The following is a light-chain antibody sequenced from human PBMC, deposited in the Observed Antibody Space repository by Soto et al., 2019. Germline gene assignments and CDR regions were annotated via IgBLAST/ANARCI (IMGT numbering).Light chain of an antibody. Sequence: EVVLTQSLSTLSVSPGERATLSCRASQSVTTTMAWYQQKPGQAPRLLIYGASTRATGLPARFSGSGSGTEFTLIISSLQSEDSAVYYRQQYDNWPITFGQGTRLEIK. CDR2: GAS. CDR1: QSVTTT. J-gene: IGKJ5*01. V-gene: IGKV3-15*01. CDR3: QQYDNWPIT.